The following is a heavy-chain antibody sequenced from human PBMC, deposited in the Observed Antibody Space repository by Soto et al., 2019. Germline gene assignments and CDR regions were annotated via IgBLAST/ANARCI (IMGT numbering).Heavy chain of an antibody. V-gene: IGHV3-21*01. Sequence: EVQLVESGGGLVKPGGSLRLSCAASGFTFSSYSMNWVRQAPGKGLEWVSSISSSSSYIYYADSVKGRFTISRDNAKNSLYLQMNSLRAEDTAVYYCAGDEQGDDYYYGMDVWGQGTTVTVSS. CDR2: ISSSSSYI. D-gene: IGHD3-16*01. CDR3: AGDEQGDDYYYGMDV. J-gene: IGHJ6*02. CDR1: GFTFSSYS.